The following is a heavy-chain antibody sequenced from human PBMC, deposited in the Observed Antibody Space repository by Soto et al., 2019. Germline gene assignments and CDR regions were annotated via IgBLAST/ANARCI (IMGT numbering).Heavy chain of an antibody. CDR1: GYSFTSYY. V-gene: IGHV1-46*01. CDR3: ALNAFDF. CDR2: IKPSDGDT. J-gene: IGHJ3*01. Sequence: QVLLVQSGTEVKKPGASVKVSCKASGYSFTSYYIHLVRQATGQGLEWMGLIKPSDGDTSYAQKFQGRVTMTRDTSTTTVYMEARSLTSEDPAVYYCALNAFDFWGQGTLVTVSS.